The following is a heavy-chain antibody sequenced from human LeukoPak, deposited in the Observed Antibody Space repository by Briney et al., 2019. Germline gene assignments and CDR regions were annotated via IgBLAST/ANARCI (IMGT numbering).Heavy chain of an antibody. Sequence: GGSLRLSCAASGFTFSSYWISWVRQAPGKGLEWVANIKQDGSEKYYVDSVKGRFTISRDNAKNSLYLQMNSLRAEDTAVYYCARDQFRIAARLDWFDPWGQGTLVTVSS. J-gene: IGHJ5*02. V-gene: IGHV3-7*01. D-gene: IGHD6-6*01. CDR1: GFTFSSYW. CDR2: IKQDGSEK. CDR3: ARDQFRIAARLDWFDP.